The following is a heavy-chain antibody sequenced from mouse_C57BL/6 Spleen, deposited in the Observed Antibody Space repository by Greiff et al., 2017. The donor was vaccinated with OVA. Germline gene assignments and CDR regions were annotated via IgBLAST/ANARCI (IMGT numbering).Heavy chain of an antibody. CDR1: GYTFTDYN. D-gene: IGHD1-1*01. J-gene: IGHJ2*01. CDR2: INPNNGGT. V-gene: IGHV1-22*01. Sequence: EVQLNQGGCELVKPGASVKMSCKASGYTFTDYNTQSVNHHHGKSHHVIGYINPNNGGTSYNQKFKGKATLTVNKSSSTAYMELRSLTSEDSAVYYCARSPYYYGSSYYFDYWGQGTTLTVSS. CDR3: ARSPYYYGSSYYFDY.